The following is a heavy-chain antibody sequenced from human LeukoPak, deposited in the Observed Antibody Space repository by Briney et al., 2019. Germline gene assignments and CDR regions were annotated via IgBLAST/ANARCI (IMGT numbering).Heavy chain of an antibody. CDR2: ISSSSSTI. CDR1: GFTFSSHS. CDR3: ARGYYYDSSGYYYEGDY. J-gene: IGHJ4*02. D-gene: IGHD3-22*01. Sequence: GGSLRLSCAASGFTFSSHSMHWVRQAPGKGLAWVSYISSSSSTIYYADSVKGRFTISRDDAKNSLYLQMSSLRDEDTAVYYCARGYYYDSSGYYYEGDYWGQGTLVTVSS. V-gene: IGHV3-48*02.